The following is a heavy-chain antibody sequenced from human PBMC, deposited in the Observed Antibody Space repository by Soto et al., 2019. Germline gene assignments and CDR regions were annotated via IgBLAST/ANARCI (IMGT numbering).Heavy chain of an antibody. V-gene: IGHV4-38-2*01. CDR2: IYDSGTT. D-gene: IGHD3-3*01. CDR1: SYVIESGHY. J-gene: IGHJ4*03. CDR3: ARSPQYYTPGSSPFDY. Sequence: PSETLSLTCVVSSYVIESGHYWGWVRQPPGKSLEWVGSIYDSGTTYYNPSLRSRATISADTSKNQFSLSLTSVTAADTAVYYCARSPQYYTPGSSPFDYWGPGTMVTVSS.